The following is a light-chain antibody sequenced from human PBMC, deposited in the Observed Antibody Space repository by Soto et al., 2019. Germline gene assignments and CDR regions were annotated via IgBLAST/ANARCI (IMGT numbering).Light chain of an antibody. V-gene: IGKV3-11*01. Sequence: EVVLTQSPATLSLSPGERVTLSCRASQSVDNYLAWYQQKPGQAPRLLIYGASTRATGIPARFSGSGSGTEFTLTISSLEPEDFAVYYCQQRSNWSLTFGGGTKVDIK. CDR2: GAS. CDR1: QSVDNY. J-gene: IGKJ4*01. CDR3: QQRSNWSLT.